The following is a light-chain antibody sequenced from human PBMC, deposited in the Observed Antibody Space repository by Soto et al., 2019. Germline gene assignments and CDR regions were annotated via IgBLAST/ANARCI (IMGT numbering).Light chain of an antibody. J-gene: IGLJ1*01. V-gene: IGLV1-40*01. CDR3: QSYDSSLSGCV. Sequence: QSVLTQPPSVSGAPVQRVTISCTGSSSNIGAGYDVHWYQQLPGTAPKLLIYGNSNRPSGVPDRFSGSKSGTSASLAITVLQAEDEADYYCQSYDSSLSGCVFGTGTKRTV. CDR2: GNS. CDR1: SSNIGAGYD.